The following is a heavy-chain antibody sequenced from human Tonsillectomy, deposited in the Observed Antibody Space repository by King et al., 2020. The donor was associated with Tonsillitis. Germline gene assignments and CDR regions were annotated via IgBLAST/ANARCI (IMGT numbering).Heavy chain of an antibody. D-gene: IGHD7-27*01. V-gene: IGHV5-51*03. Sequence: QLVQSGAEVKKPGESLKISCKGSGYTFSYYWIGWVRKMPWKGLECMGIFYPGDSDTSDSPSFQGQVTMSADKSISTAYLQWSSLKASDTAMYYCARGHRELGVDCWGQGTLVTVSS. CDR3: ARGHRELGVDC. CDR1: GYTFSYYW. CDR2: FYPGDSDT. J-gene: IGHJ4*02.